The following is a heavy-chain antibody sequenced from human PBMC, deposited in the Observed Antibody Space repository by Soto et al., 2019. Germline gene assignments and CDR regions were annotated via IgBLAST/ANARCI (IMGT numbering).Heavy chain of an antibody. CDR1: GFTFSDYA. D-gene: IGHD6-19*01. CDR3: ARGGRQWLVTSDFNY. J-gene: IGHJ4*02. V-gene: IGHV3-30*03. CDR2: VSHDGRNT. Sequence: VQLVESGGGVVQPGRSLRLSCAASGFTFSDYAMHWVRQAPGKGLEWVAVVSHDGRNTHYADSVKGRFTISRDSSKNKVSMEMTSLRAEDTPVYYCARGGRQWLVTSDFNYWGKGGLVTVSS.